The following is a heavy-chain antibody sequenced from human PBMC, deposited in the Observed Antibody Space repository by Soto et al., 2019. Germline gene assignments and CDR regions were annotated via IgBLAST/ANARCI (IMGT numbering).Heavy chain of an antibody. CDR3: ASSSSLYTSSYYYGMDV. J-gene: IGHJ6*02. CDR1: GYTFTGYY. D-gene: IGHD2-2*01. V-gene: IGHV1-2*04. Sequence: QVQLVQSGAEVKKPGASVKVSCKPSGYTFTGYYIHWVRQAPGQGLEWMGWINPNRGGTNYAQKFQGWVTMTRDTSITTAYMERSRLRSEDTAVYYCASSSSLYTSSYYYGMDVWGQGTTDTVSS. CDR2: INPNRGGT.